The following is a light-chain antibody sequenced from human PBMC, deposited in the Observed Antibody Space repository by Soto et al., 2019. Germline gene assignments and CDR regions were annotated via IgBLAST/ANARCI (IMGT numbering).Light chain of an antibody. Sequence: QSVLTQPPSASGTPGQRVTMSCSGSSSNIGSNYVYWYQQLPGTAPKLLIYRNNQRPSGVPDRFSGSKSGTSASLAISGLRSEDEADYYCAAWYDSLSCNVVFGGGTKLTVL. CDR3: AAWYDSLSCNVV. V-gene: IGLV1-47*01. CDR2: RNN. CDR1: SSNIGSNY. J-gene: IGLJ2*01.